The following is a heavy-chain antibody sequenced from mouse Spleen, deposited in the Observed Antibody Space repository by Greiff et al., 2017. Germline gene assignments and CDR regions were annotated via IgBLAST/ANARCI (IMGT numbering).Heavy chain of an antibody. J-gene: IGHJ2*01. CDR1: GFTFSSYA. D-gene: IGHD2-10*01. CDR3: ARRSAYYGNFHFDY. Sequence: EVKLVESGGGLVKRGGSLKLSCAASGFTFSSYAMSWVRQTPEKRLEWVATISSGGGNTYYPDSVKGRFTISRDNAKNTLYLQMSSLKSEDTAMYYCARRSAYYGNFHFDYWGQGTTLTVSS. V-gene: IGHV5-9*04. CDR2: ISSGGGNT.